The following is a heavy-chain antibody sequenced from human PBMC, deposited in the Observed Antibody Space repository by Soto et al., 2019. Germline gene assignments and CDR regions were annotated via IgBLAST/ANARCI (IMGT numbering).Heavy chain of an antibody. Sequence: QFLESGGGLVQPGGSLRVHCVASGFTFGDYAMSWVHQAPGKGLEWVSSIGGTGSDTYYAASVKGRFTISRDNSKSALYLQMNNLRVDDTAIYYCAKDAVPYNGKWDWFDTWGQGTLVTVSS. CDR3: AKDAVPYNGKWDWFDT. D-gene: IGHD1-20*01. CDR1: GFTFGDYA. V-gene: IGHV3-23*01. CDR2: IGGTGSDT. J-gene: IGHJ5*02.